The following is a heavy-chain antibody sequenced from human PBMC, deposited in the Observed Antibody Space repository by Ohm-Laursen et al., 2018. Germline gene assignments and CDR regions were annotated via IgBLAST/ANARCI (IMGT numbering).Heavy chain of an antibody. J-gene: IGHJ4*02. V-gene: IGHV1-46*01. D-gene: IGHD3-22*01. CDR2: INPSADST. Sequence: ASVKVSCKASGYTFTSYYMHWVRQAPGQGLEWMGIINPSADSTDFAQNFQGRITMTSDTSTSTVCMELSSLSSEDTAVYYCARDLYGDSSRYTFDFWGQGTLVTVSS. CDR1: GYTFTSYY. CDR3: ARDLYGDSSRYTFDF.